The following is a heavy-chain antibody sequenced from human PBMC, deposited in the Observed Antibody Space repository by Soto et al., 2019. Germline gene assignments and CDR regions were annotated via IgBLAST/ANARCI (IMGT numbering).Heavy chain of an antibody. D-gene: IGHD3-9*01. V-gene: IGHV3-30-3*01. CDR3: ARVRVLRYFDWLPREYYYGMDV. CDR2: ISYDGSNK. CDR1: GFTFSSYA. J-gene: IGHJ6*02. Sequence: GGSLRLSCAASGFTFSSYAMHWVRQAPGKGLEWVAVISYDGSNKYYADSVKGRFTISRDNSKNTLYLQMNSLRAEDTAVYYCARVRVLRYFDWLPREYYYGMDVWGQGTTVTVSS.